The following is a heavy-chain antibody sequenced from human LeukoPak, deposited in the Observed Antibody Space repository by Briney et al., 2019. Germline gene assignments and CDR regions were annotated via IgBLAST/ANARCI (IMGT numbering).Heavy chain of an antibody. V-gene: IGHV3-43*01. CDR3: ARGPRDTDYGDVYYYYYMDV. Sequence: GGSLRLSCAASGFTFDDYTMHWVRQAPGKGLEWVSLISWDGGSTYYADSVKGRFTISRDNAKYSLYLQMNSLRAEDTAVYYCARGPRDTDYGDVYYYYYMDVWGKGTTVTVSS. CDR2: ISWDGGST. CDR1: GFTFDDYT. J-gene: IGHJ6*03. D-gene: IGHD4-17*01.